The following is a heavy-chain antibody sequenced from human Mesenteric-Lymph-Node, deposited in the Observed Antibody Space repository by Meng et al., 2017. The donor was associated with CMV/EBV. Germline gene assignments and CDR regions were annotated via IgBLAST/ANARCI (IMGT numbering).Heavy chain of an antibody. Sequence: GSLRLSCTVSRGSISSSTYYWGWIRQPPGKGLEYIGKIYYNGFTYYNPSLLSRVTISVDTSKNQFSLKLSSVTAADTAVYYCARDLGGGGYATYRLDPWGQGTLVTVSS. D-gene: IGHD5-12*01. V-gene: IGHV4-39*07. CDR3: ARDLGGGGYATYRLDP. J-gene: IGHJ5*02. CDR1: RGSISSSTYY. CDR2: IYYNGFT.